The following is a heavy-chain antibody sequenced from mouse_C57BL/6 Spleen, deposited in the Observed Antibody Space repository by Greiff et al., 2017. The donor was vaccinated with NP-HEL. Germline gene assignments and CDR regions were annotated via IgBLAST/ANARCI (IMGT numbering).Heavy chain of an antibody. V-gene: IGHV5-15*01. Sequence: EVQRVESGGGLVQPGGSLKLSCAASGFTFSDYGMAWVRQAPRKGPEWVAFISNLAYSIYYADTVTGRFTISRENAKNTLYLEMSSLRSEDTAMYYCARHYSNYGAMDYWGQGTSVTVSS. D-gene: IGHD2-5*01. CDR3: ARHYSNYGAMDY. CDR1: GFTFSDYG. J-gene: IGHJ4*01. CDR2: ISNLAYSI.